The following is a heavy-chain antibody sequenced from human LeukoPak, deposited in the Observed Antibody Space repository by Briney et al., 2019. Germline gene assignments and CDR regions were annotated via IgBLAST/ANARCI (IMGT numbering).Heavy chain of an antibody. Sequence: GASVKVSCKASGGTFSSYAISWVRQAPGQGLEWMGGIIPIFGTANYAQKFQGRVTITTDESTSTAYMELSSLRSEDTAVYYCTRWHYDILTGYNGYDAFDIWGQGTMVTVSS. D-gene: IGHD3-9*01. J-gene: IGHJ3*02. CDR3: TRWHYDILTGYNGYDAFDI. V-gene: IGHV1-69*05. CDR1: GGTFSSYA. CDR2: IIPIFGTA.